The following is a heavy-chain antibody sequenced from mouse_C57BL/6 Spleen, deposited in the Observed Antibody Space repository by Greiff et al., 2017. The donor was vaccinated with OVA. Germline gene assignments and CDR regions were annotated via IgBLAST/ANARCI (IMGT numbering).Heavy chain of an antibody. CDR3: TRGDTTAPGYFDV. D-gene: IGHD1-2*01. CDR2: IDPETGGT. J-gene: IGHJ1*03. Sequence: VQLQQSGAELVRPGASVTLSCKASGYTFTDYEMHWVKQTPVHGLEWIGAIDPETGGTAYNQKFKGKAILTADKSSSTAYMELRSLTSEDSAVYYCTRGDTTAPGYFDVWGTGTTVTVSS. V-gene: IGHV1-15*01. CDR1: GYTFTDYE.